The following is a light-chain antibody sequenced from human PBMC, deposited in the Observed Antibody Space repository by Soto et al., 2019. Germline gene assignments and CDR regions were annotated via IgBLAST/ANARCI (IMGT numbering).Light chain of an antibody. Sequence: IQVTQSPSSLSASVGDRVTITCRASQNIRNDLGWYQQKPGKAPKLVIYAVSSLQSGVPSRFSGSGSGTDFTLTISSLQPEDFATYYCLQDYNYPLTFGGGTKVEIK. V-gene: IGKV1-6*01. CDR3: LQDYNYPLT. CDR1: QNIRND. J-gene: IGKJ4*01. CDR2: AVS.